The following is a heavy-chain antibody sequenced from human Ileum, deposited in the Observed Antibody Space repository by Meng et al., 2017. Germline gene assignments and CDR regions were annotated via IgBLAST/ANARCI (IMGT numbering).Heavy chain of an antibody. CDR2: INHSGST. D-gene: IGHD3-16*01. CDR1: GGSFSGYY. V-gene: IGHV4-34*01. CDR3: ARGGGRYGPDFDY. Sequence: QGQLQQGGGGLLKPSETLSLTCAVYGGSFSGYYWSWIRQPPGKGLEWIGEINHSGSTNYNPSLKSRVTISVDTSKNQFSLKLSSVTAADTAVYYCARGGGRYGPDFDYWGQGTLVTVSS. J-gene: IGHJ4*02.